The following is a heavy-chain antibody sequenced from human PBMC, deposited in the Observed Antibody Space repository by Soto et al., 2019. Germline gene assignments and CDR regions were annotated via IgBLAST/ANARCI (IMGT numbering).Heavy chain of an antibody. CDR1: GGSISSGDYY. Sequence: QVQLQESGPGLVKPSQTLSLTCTVSGGSISSGDYYWSWIRQPPGKGLEWIGYIYYSGSTYYNPSLKSRLTLSVDTSKNQFPLKLSSVTAADTAVYYCARERPDGSRLDPWGQGTLVTVSS. J-gene: IGHJ5*02. D-gene: IGHD6-13*01. CDR3: ARERPDGSRLDP. CDR2: IYYSGST. V-gene: IGHV4-30-4*01.